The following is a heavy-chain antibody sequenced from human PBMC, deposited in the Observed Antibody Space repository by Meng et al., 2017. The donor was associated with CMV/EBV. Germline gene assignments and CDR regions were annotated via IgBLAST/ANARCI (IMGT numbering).Heavy chain of an antibody. D-gene: IGHD6-19*01. CDR1: GGSISSYY. J-gene: IGHJ6*02. CDR2: IYYSGST. Sequence: SETLSLTCTVSGGSISSYYWSWIRQPPGKGLEWIGYIYYSGSTNYNPSLKSRVTISVDTSKNQFSLKLSSVTTADTAVYYCARGSSETSYSSGSYYYYYGMDVWGQGTTVTVSS. CDR3: ARGSSETSYSSGSYYYYYGMDV. V-gene: IGHV4-59*01.